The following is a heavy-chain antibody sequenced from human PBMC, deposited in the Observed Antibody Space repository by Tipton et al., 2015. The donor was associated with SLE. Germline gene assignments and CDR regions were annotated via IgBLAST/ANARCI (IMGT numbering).Heavy chain of an antibody. CDR2: IRYDGSNK. CDR1: GFTFSSYG. J-gene: IGHJ4*02. CDR3: ARDLCGYSSAGGD. Sequence: RSLRLSCAASGFTFSSYGMHWVRQAPGKGLEWVAFIRYDGSNKYYADSVKGRFTISRDNSKNTLYPQMNSLRAEDTAVYYCARDLCGYSSAGGDWGQGTLVTVSS. D-gene: IGHD6-25*01. V-gene: IGHV3-33*01.